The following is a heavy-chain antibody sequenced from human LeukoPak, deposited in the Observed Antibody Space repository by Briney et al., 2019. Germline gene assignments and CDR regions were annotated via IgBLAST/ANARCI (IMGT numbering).Heavy chain of an antibody. J-gene: IGHJ6*03. Sequence: GGSLRLSCAASGFTFSNAWMSWVRQAPGKGLEWVGRIKSKTDGGTTDYAAPVKGRFTISRDDSKNTLYLQMNSLKTEDTAVYYCTTDPPTSSSWYSNYYYYYYMDVWGKGTTVTVSS. CDR2: IKSKTDGGTT. V-gene: IGHV3-15*01. CDR1: GFTFSNAW. D-gene: IGHD6-13*01. CDR3: TTDPPTSSSWYSNYYYYYYMDV.